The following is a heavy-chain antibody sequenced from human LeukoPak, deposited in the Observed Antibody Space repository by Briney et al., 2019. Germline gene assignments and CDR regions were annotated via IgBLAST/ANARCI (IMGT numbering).Heavy chain of an antibody. CDR1: GASLNGHY. CDR2: GSDVGGT. J-gene: IGHJ3*02. D-gene: IGHD5-24*01. CDR3: ARENWGLAASGEEAFDM. V-gene: IGHV4-34*01. Sequence: SETLSLTCAVYGASLNGHYWSWIRQPPGKGLEWIGEGSDVGGTKYNPSLKSRVTISADTSKNQFSLKLSSVTAADTAVYYCARENWGLAASGEEAFDMWGRGTMVTVS.